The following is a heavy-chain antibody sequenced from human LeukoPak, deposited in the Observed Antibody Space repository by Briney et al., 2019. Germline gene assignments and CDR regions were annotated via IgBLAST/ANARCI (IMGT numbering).Heavy chain of an antibody. CDR1: GFTFSSYA. Sequence: GGSLRLSCAASGFTFSSYAMSWVRQAPGKGLEWVSAISGSGGSTYYADSVKGRFTISRDNSKNTLYLQMNSLRAEDTAVYYCAKDQWELTETGSLFDYWGQGTLVTVSS. CDR2: ISGSGGST. CDR3: AKDQWELTETGSLFDY. V-gene: IGHV3-23*01. J-gene: IGHJ4*02. D-gene: IGHD1-26*01.